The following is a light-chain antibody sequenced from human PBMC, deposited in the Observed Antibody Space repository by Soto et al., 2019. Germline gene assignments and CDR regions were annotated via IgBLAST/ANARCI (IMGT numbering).Light chain of an antibody. V-gene: IGLV2-14*01. CDR2: EVS. Sequence: QSVLTQPASVSGSPGQSITISCTGTSSDVGGYNYVSWYQQHPGKAPKLMIYEVSNRPSGVSNRFSGSKSGNTASLTISGLQAEDEADYYCSSSTTSSTIVFGTGTKVTVL. J-gene: IGLJ1*01. CDR3: SSSTTSSTIV. CDR1: SSDVGGYNY.